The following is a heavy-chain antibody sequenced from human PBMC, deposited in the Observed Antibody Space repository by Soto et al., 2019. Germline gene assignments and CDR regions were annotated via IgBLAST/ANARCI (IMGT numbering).Heavy chain of an antibody. D-gene: IGHD4-4*01. Sequence: GGSLRLSCAASGFTFSSYGMHWVRQAPGKGLEWVAVIWYDGSNKYYADSVKGRFTISRDNSKNTLYLQMNSLRAEDTAVYYCARDTVTTLDYYYYMDVWGKGTTVTVSS. V-gene: IGHV3-33*01. CDR2: IWYDGSNK. J-gene: IGHJ6*03. CDR1: GFTFSSYG. CDR3: ARDTVTTLDYYYYMDV.